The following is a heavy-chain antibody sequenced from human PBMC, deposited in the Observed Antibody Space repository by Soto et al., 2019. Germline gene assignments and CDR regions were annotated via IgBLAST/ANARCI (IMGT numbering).Heavy chain of an antibody. Sequence: GGSLRLSCAASGFTFSSYGMHWVRQAPGKGLEWVAVIWYDGSNKYYADSVKGRFTISRDNSKNTLYLQMNSLRVEDTAVYYCTKPASGLQWPPFDPWGHGTLVTVSS. V-gene: IGHV3-30*02. J-gene: IGHJ5*02. CDR3: TKPASGLQWPPFDP. CDR2: IWYDGSNK. D-gene: IGHD6-19*01. CDR1: GFTFSSYG.